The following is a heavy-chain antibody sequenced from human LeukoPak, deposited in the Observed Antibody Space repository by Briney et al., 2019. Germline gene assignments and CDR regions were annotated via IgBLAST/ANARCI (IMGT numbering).Heavy chain of an antibody. J-gene: IGHJ3*02. V-gene: IGHV3-48*03. Sequence: GGSLRLSCAASGFTFSTYEMNWVRQAPGKGLEWVSYISGSGSAIYYADSVKGRFTISRDNAKNSLYLQMNSLRAEDTAVYYCAIEGELGNFDALDIWGQGTMVTVSS. CDR1: GFTFSTYE. D-gene: IGHD7-27*01. CDR2: ISGSGSAI. CDR3: AIEGELGNFDALDI.